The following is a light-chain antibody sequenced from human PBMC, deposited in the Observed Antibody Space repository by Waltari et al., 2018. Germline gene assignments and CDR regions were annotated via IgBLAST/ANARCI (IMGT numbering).Light chain of an antibody. CDR2: AAS. CDR1: QIVASSY. V-gene: IGKV3-20*01. Sequence: EAVLTPSPGNLSLSPGERATLSCRASQIVASSYIAWYRQNPGQAPRLLIYAASRRATGIPDRFSGSGSGTEFTLTISRLEPEDFAVYYCQRYGSSDITFGQGTRLEIK. CDR3: QRYGSSDIT. J-gene: IGKJ5*01.